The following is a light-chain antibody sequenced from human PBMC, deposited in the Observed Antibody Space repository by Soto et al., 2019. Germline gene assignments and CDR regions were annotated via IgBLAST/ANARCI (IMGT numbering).Light chain of an antibody. CDR3: QEYTDWSST. Sequence: EMVMTQSPATLYVSPGESATLSCRASQSVGSNLAWYQQKPGQAPRLLIYGASTRATGTPTRFIGSGSGTDFTLSIGSLQSEDFAVYYCQEYTDWSSTFGQGTKLDIK. V-gene: IGKV3-15*01. CDR1: QSVGSN. CDR2: GAS. J-gene: IGKJ2*01.